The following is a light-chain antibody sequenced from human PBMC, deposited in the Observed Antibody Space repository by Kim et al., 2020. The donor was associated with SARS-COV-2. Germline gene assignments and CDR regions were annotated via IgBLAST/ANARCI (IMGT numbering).Light chain of an antibody. Sequence: QRVTISGIGSSSNIGAGYDVHWYQQLPGTAPKLLIYGNLNRPLGVPDRFFGSKSGTSASLAIIGLQGDDEADYYCQSYDGNLSGYVFGTGTKVTVL. V-gene: IGLV1-40*01. CDR1: SSNIGAGYD. CDR3: QSYDGNLSGYV. CDR2: GNL. J-gene: IGLJ1*01.